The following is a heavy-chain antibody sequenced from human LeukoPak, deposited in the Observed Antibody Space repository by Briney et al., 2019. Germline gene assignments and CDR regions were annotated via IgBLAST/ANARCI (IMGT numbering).Heavy chain of an antibody. CDR2: ISYDGSNK. D-gene: IGHD4-11*01. Sequence: GSLRLSCAASGFTFSDYYMSWIRQAPGKGLEWVAVISYDGSNKYYADSVKGRFTISRDNSKNTLYLQMNSLRAEDTAVYYCARDCDYSNTRYMDVWGKGTTVTVSS. V-gene: IGHV3-30-3*01. J-gene: IGHJ6*03. CDR1: GFTFSDYY. CDR3: ARDCDYSNTRYMDV.